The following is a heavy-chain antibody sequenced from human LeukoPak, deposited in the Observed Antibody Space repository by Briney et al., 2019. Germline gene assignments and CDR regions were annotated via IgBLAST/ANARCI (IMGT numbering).Heavy chain of an antibody. V-gene: IGHV3-23*01. J-gene: IGHJ4*02. Sequence: GGSLRLSCAASGFTFSNYAMSWVRQAPGKGLEGVAGISGSGGSTYYADSVKGRFTISRDNSKNTVYLQMNSLRAEDTAVYYCAKAPTYYYASGTSIDSWGQGTLVTVSS. CDR3: AKAPTYYYASGTSIDS. D-gene: IGHD3-10*01. CDR2: ISGSGGST. CDR1: GFTFSNYA.